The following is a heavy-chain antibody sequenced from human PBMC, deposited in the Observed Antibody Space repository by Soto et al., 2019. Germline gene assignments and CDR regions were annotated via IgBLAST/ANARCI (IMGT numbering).Heavy chain of an antibody. Sequence: SETLSLTCTVSGGSFLTSSYYWGWIRQPPGKGLEWSGTFFHSGSTDHNPSLKSRVIVSMDTSKNQFSPKLTSVTAADTAVYYCARRSIGYGLAHAHYFDYWGQGTLVTVSS. J-gene: IGHJ4*02. CDR3: ARRSIGYGLAHAHYFDY. CDR1: GGSFLTSSYY. CDR2: FFHSGST. V-gene: IGHV4-39*01. D-gene: IGHD5-18*01.